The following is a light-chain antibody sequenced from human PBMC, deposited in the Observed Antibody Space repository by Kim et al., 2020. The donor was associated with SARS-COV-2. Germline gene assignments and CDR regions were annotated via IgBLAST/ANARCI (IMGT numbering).Light chain of an antibody. Sequence: GQSITISCTGTNSNVGGYNFVSWYQQHPGKAPKLMIYDVSKRPSGVSNRFSGSKSGNTASLTISGLQAEDEADYYCNSYTTSSTLVFGGGTQLTVL. V-gene: IGLV2-14*03. CDR2: DVS. J-gene: IGLJ3*02. CDR3: NSYTTSSTLV. CDR1: NSNVGGYNF.